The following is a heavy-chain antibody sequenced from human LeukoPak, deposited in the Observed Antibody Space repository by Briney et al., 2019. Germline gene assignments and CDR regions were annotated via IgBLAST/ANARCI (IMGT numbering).Heavy chain of an antibody. Sequence: PGGSVRLSCAASGFTFSSYSMNWVRQAPGKGLEWVSSISSSSSYIYYADSVKGRFTISRDNAKNSLYLQMNSLRTEDTAMYYCSRDGVAETTGYYFDDWGQGTLVTVSS. J-gene: IGHJ4*02. V-gene: IGHV3-21*01. CDR1: GFTFSSYS. D-gene: IGHD1-14*01. CDR2: ISSSSSYI. CDR3: SRDGVAETTGYYFDD.